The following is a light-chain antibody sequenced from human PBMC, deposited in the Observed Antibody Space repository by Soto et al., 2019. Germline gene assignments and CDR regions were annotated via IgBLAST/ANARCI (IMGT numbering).Light chain of an antibody. J-gene: IGKJ5*01. Sequence: EVVLTQSPATLSLSPGERATLSCRASQSVSSYLAWYQQKPGQAPRLLIYDASNRATGIPARFSGSGSGTEFTLTISSLQSEDFAIYYCQQYKSWPITFGQGTRLEIK. V-gene: IGKV3-11*01. CDR1: QSVSSY. CDR3: QQYKSWPIT. CDR2: DAS.